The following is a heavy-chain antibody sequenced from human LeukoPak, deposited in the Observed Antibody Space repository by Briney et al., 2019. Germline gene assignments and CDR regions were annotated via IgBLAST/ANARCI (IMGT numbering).Heavy chain of an antibody. CDR1: GYTFTGYY. CDR3: ARPTSYCYYYMDV. CDR2: INPNSGGT. V-gene: IGHV1-2*02. Sequence: GASVKVSCKASGYTFTGYYMHWVRQAPGQGLEWMGWINPNSGGTNYAQKFQGRVTMTRDTSISTAYMELSRLRSDDTAVYYCARPTSYCYYYMDVWGKGTTVTVSS. J-gene: IGHJ6*03.